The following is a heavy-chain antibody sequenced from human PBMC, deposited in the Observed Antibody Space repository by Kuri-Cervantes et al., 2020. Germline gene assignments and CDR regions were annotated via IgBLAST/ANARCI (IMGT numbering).Heavy chain of an antibody. CDR1: GYTFTGYY. V-gene: IGHV1-2*02. Sequence: ASVKVSCKASGYTFTGYYTHWVRQAPGQGLEWMGWINPNSGGTNYAQKLQGRVTMTTDTSTSTAYMELRSLRSDDTAVYYCARDSTGYSWDYYYGMDVWGQGTTVTVSS. CDR2: INPNSGGT. CDR3: ARDSTGYSWDYYYGMDV. D-gene: IGHD6-13*01. J-gene: IGHJ6*02.